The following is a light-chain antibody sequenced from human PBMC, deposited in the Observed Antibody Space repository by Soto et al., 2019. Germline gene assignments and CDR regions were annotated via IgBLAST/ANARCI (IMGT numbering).Light chain of an antibody. CDR3: QQYDEWPFT. J-gene: IGKJ2*01. Sequence: EVVMTQSPVTLSVSPGERATLPCRASQSVSNNLAWYQQKPGQTPRLLITSASIRATGIPARFSGSGSGTEFTLTISSLQSEDLAIYYCQQYDEWPFTFGQGTKLETK. CDR2: SAS. CDR1: QSVSNN. V-gene: IGKV3D-15*01.